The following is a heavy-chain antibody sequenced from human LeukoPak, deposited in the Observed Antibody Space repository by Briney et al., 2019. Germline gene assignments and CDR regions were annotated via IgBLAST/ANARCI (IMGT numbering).Heavy chain of an antibody. CDR2: IIPIFGTA. CDR1: GGTFSSYA. D-gene: IGHD3-22*01. CDR3: ARDSPPWYYDSSGYYYALDAFDI. J-gene: IGHJ3*02. Sequence: ASVKVSCKASGGTFSSYAISWVRQAPGQGLEWMGGIIPIFGTANYAQKFQGRVTITTDESTSTAYMELSSLRSEDTAVYYCARDSPPWYYDSSGYYYALDAFDIWGQGTMVTVSS. V-gene: IGHV1-69*05.